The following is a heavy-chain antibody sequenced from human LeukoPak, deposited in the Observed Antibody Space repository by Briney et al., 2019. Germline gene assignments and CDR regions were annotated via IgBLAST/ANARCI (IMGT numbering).Heavy chain of an antibody. CDR2: ISWNSGSI. V-gene: IGHV3-9*01. J-gene: IGHJ4*02. Sequence: PGGSLRLSCAASGFTFDDYVMHWVRQALGKGLEWVSGISWNSGSIGYADSVKGRFTISRDNSKNTLYLQMNSLRAEDTAVYYCATVGSVGNCNSASCSSDYWGQGTLVTVPS. CDR1: GFTFDDYV. CDR3: ATVGSVGNCNSASCSSDY. D-gene: IGHD2/OR15-2a*01.